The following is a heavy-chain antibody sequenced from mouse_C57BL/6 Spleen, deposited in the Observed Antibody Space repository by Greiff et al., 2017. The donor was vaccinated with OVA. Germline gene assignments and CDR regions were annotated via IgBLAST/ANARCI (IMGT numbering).Heavy chain of an antibody. CDR1: GYSIPSGYY. V-gene: IGHV3-6*01. Sequence: EVKLQESGPGLVKPSQSLSLPCSVTGYSIPSGYYWNWIRQFPGNKLEWMGYISYDGSNNYNPSLKNRISITRDTSKNQFFLKLNSVTTEDTATYYCAREGENYYGSSSAWFAYWGQGTLVTVSA. CDR2: ISYDGSN. CDR3: AREGENYYGSSSAWFAY. D-gene: IGHD1-1*01. J-gene: IGHJ3*01.